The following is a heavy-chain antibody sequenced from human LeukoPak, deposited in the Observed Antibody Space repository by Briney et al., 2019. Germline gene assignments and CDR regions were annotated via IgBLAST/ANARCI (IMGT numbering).Heavy chain of an antibody. D-gene: IGHD3-22*01. CDR1: GYTFSDYY. V-gene: IGHV1-2*06. CDR2: INPNSGGT. J-gene: IGHJ4*02. Sequence: ASVKVSFKASGYTFSDYYMHWVRQAPGQGLEWMGRINPNSGGTNYAQKFQGRVTMTRDMSISTAYMEVSRLTSDDTAVYYCARATIADSSTHYIDYWGLGTLVTVSS. CDR3: ARATIADSSTHYIDY.